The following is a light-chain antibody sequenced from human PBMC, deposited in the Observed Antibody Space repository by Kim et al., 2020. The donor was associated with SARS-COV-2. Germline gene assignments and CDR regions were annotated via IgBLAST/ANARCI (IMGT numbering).Light chain of an antibody. V-gene: IGKV1-5*01. CDR3: QQYYTYST. CDR2: DAS. J-gene: IGKJ1*01. CDR1: QSINTR. Sequence: SASVGDRVTIPCRASQSINTRLAWYQQKSGKAPNLLIFDASSMRSGVPSRFSGSGSETEFTLTISSLQPDDFATYYCQQYYTYSTFGQGTKVDIK.